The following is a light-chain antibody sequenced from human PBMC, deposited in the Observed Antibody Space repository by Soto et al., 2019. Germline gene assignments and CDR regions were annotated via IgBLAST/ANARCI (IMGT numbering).Light chain of an antibody. Sequence: EIVLTQSPDTLSLFPGERATLSCRASQSVSSTYLAWYQQKPGQAPRPLISAASSRATGTPDRYSGSGSGTXXXLTFSRLEPXDFAVYXXQXXXSXRWTFXQGX. CDR3: QXXXSXRWT. J-gene: IGKJ1*01. CDR1: QSVSSTY. V-gene: IGKV3-20*01. CDR2: AAS.